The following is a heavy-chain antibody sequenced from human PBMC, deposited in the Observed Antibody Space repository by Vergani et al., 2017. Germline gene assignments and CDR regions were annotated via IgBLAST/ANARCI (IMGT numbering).Heavy chain of an antibody. CDR1: GFTFSNSA. V-gene: IGHV3-23*01. CDR3: AKDRVSSGWHEGFDP. D-gene: IGHD6-19*01. J-gene: IGHJ5*02. Sequence: EVHLLESGGGLVQSGGSLRLSCAASGFTFSNSAVSWVRQAPGRGLAWVSSISGSGGSTYYADSVKGRFTISRDNAKNTLYLQMNSLRAEDTAVYYCAKDRVSSGWHEGFDPWGQGTLVTVSS. CDR2: ISGSGGST.